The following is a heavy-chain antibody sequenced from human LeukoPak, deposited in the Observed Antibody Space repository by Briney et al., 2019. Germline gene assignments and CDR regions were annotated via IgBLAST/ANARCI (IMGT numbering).Heavy chain of an antibody. CDR3: ARVGVRGVNGRAYFDY. J-gene: IGHJ4*02. D-gene: IGHD3-10*01. V-gene: IGHV5-51*01. Sequence: GESLKISCQGSGYSFTSYWIGWVRQMPGKGLEWMGIIYPGDPDTTYSPSFQGQVTFSVDKSITTAYLQWSSLKASDTAIYYCARVGVRGVNGRAYFDYWGQGTLVTVSS. CDR1: GYSFTSYW. CDR2: IYPGDPDT.